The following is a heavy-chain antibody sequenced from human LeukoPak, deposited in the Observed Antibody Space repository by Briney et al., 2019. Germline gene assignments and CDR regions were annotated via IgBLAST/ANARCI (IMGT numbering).Heavy chain of an antibody. CDR3: ARVARIYYGSGSYSNNWFDP. J-gene: IGHJ5*02. D-gene: IGHD3-10*01. CDR1: GFTVSSNY. V-gene: IGHV4-34*01. Sequence: GSLRLSCAASGFTVSSNYMSWIRQPPGKGLEWTGEINHSGSTNYNPSLKSRVTISVDTSKNQFSLKLSSVTAADTAVYYCARVARIYYGSGSYSNNWFDPWGQGTLVTVSS. CDR2: INHSGST.